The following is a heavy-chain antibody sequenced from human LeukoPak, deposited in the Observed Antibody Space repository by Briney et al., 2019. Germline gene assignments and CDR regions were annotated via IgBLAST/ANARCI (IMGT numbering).Heavy chain of an antibody. CDR2: MNPNSGNT. CDR3: GRREDIGGDWGGDY. V-gene: IGHV1-8*01. J-gene: IGHJ4*02. CDR1: GYTFTSYD. Sequence: GASVKVSCKASGYTFTSYDINWVRQATGQGLEWMGWMNPNSGNTGYAQKFQGRVTMTRNTSISTAYMELSSLRSEDTAVYYCGRREDIGGDWGGDYWGKGTLVPASS. D-gene: IGHD3/OR15-3a*01.